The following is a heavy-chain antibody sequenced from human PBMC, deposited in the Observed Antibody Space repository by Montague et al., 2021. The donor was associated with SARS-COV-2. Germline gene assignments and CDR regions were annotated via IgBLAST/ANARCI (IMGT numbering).Heavy chain of an antibody. Sequence: SETLSLTCVVSSGSISPSDTHSWGWVPQAPGKGLEWIASISYSGNTSYNPPLRSRVTISVDTSKNQIPLTLRSVAAATTSVYYWARHSTTHAFDPWGQGILVTVSS. V-gene: IGHV4-39*01. CDR3: ARHSTTHAFDP. J-gene: IGHJ5*02. D-gene: IGHD1-1*01. CDR2: ISYSGNT. CDR1: SGSISPSDTHS.